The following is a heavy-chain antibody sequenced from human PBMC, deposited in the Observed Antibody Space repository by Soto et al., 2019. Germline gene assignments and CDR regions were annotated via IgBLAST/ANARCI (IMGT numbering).Heavy chain of an antibody. CDR3: AATTSIAIGVRD. J-gene: IGHJ4*02. Sequence: QLQLVQSGSEVKKPGASVKGSCKTSGFTFTNYGFTWVRQAPGKGLEWMGWSSALNGFTNYAQDFQGRVTLTTDSSTNTAYMERRGLRSGDTAFYYCAATTSIAIGVRDWGQRTRVSV. CDR2: SSALNGFT. CDR1: GFTFTNYG. D-gene: IGHD6-6*01. V-gene: IGHV1-18*01.